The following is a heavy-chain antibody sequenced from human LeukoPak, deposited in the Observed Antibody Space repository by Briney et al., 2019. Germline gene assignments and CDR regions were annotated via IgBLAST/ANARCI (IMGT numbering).Heavy chain of an antibody. CDR1: GGSISSGSYY. V-gene: IGHV4-61*02. Sequence: PSQTLSLTCTVSGGSISSGSYYWSWIRQPAGKGLEWIGRIYTSGSTNYNPSLKSRVTMSVDTSKNQFSLKLSSVTAADTAVYYCARDLITPEGRWFDPWGQGTLVTVSS. J-gene: IGHJ5*02. D-gene: IGHD3-22*01. CDR3: ARDLITPEGRWFDP. CDR2: IYTSGST.